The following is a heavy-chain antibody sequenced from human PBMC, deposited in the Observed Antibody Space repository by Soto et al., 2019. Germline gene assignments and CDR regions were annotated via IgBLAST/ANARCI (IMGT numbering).Heavy chain of an antibody. V-gene: IGHV4-34*01. CDR1: GGSLSESY. CDR3: VRIRYQLPSSVLWLDP. Sequence: SETLYLTCAVYGGSLSESYLTWIRQPPGKGLEWIGEINHVGGTNYNPSLKSRVTMSVDTSQNQFSLRLISVTAADTAMYFCVRIRYQLPSSVLWLDPWGQGTPVTVYS. D-gene: IGHD3-16*01. CDR2: INHVGGT. J-gene: IGHJ5*02.